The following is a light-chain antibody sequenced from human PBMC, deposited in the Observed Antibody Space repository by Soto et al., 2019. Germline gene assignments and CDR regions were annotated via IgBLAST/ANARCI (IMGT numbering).Light chain of an antibody. CDR3: SSHTSGSILYV. CDR2: DVS. CDR1: SSDVGGYDY. V-gene: IGLV2-14*01. J-gene: IGLJ1*01. Sequence: QSALTQPASVSGSPGQSITISCTGTSSDVGGYDYVSWYQQHPGKAPKLMIYDVSNRPSGVSNRFSGSKSGNTASLTISGLQAEDEADYYCSSHTSGSILYVFGTGTKLTVL.